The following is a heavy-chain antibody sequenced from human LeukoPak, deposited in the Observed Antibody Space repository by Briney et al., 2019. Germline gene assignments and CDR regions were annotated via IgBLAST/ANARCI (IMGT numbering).Heavy chain of an antibody. Sequence: GGSLRLSCTASGFTFGDYAMSWFRQAPGKGLEWVGFIRSKAYGGTTEYAASVKGRFTISRDDSKSIAYLQMNSLKTEDTAVYYCTSSGWYHSSYYMDVWGKGTTVTVSS. V-gene: IGHV3-49*03. D-gene: IGHD6-19*01. CDR3: TSSGWYHSSYYMDV. J-gene: IGHJ6*03. CDR1: GFTFGDYA. CDR2: IRSKAYGGTT.